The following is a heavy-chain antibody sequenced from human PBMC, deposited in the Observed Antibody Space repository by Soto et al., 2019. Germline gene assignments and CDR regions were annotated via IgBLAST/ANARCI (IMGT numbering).Heavy chain of an antibody. J-gene: IGHJ6*02. CDR2: ISYDGSNK. D-gene: IGHD2-2*01. Sequence: GSLRLSCAASGFTFSSYGMHWVRQAPGKGLEWVAVISYDGSNKYYADSVKGRFTISRDNSKNTLYLQMNSLRAEDTAVYYCAKAHCSSTSCYYYGMDVWGQGTTVTVSS. CDR3: AKAHCSSTSCYYYGMDV. V-gene: IGHV3-30*18. CDR1: GFTFSSYG.